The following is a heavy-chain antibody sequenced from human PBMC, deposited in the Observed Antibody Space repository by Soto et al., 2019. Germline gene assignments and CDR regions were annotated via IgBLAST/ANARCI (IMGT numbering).Heavy chain of an antibody. D-gene: IGHD3-3*01. V-gene: IGHV1-18*04. Sequence: AYVKFYCKASGYTFTNYGIIWVRQAPGQGLEWMGWISAYNGNTNYAQNLQGRVTMTTDTSTSTAYMELRSLKSDDTAVYYCARVDVLRFLEWLIWGQGTLVTVSS. CDR2: ISAYNGNT. CDR3: ARVDVLRFLEWLI. CDR1: GYTFTNYG. J-gene: IGHJ4*02.